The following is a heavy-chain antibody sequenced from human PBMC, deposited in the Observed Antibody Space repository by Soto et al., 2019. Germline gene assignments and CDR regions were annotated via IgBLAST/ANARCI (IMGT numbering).Heavy chain of an antibody. D-gene: IGHD3-10*01. CDR1: GFTFSDYY. CDR2: ISSSGNTI. CDR3: ARGRYYNSGSYSRFDY. J-gene: IGHJ4*02. V-gene: IGHV3-11*01. Sequence: QVQLVESGGGLVKPGGSLSLSCAASGFTFSDYYRTWIRQAPGKGLEGVSYISSSGNTIYYAGSLKGRFTISRDNAKNSLYLQMNSLRAEDTAVYYCARGRYYNSGSYSRFDYWGQGTVVTVSS.